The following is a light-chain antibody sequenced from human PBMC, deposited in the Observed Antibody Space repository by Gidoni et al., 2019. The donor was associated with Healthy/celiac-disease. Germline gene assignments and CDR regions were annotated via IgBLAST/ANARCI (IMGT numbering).Light chain of an antibody. Sequence: QSVLTQPPSASGTPGQRVTISCSGSSSNIGSNTVNWYQQLQGTAPKLLIYSNNQRPSGVPDRFSGSKSGTSASLAISGLQSEDEADYYCAAWDDSLNGRAVFGGGTQLTVL. CDR2: SNN. J-gene: IGLJ7*01. V-gene: IGLV1-44*01. CDR3: AAWDDSLNGRAV. CDR1: SSNIGSNT.